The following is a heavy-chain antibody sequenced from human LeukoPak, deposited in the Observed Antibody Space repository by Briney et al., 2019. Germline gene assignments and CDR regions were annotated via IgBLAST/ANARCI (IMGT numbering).Heavy chain of an antibody. V-gene: IGHV3-30*03. CDR2: ISYDGSNK. J-gene: IGHJ3*02. CDR3: ARGGSYLSAFDI. Sequence: GGSLRLSCAASGFTFSSYGMHWVRQAPGKGLEWVAVISYDGSNKYYADSVKGRFTISRDNAKNSLYLQMNSLRAEDTALYYCARGGSYLSAFDIWGQGTMVTVSS. D-gene: IGHD1-26*01. CDR1: GFTFSSYG.